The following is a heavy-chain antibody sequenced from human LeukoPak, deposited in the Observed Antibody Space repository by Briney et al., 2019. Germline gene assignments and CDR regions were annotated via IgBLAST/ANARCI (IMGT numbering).Heavy chain of an antibody. J-gene: IGHJ5*02. CDR1: GGSISSYY. V-gene: IGHV4-59*01. D-gene: IGHD6-13*01. CDR2: IYYSGST. CDR3: ARGLHSSSWYWFDP. Sequence: SETLSLTCTVSGGSISSYYWSRIRQPPGKGLEWIGYIYYSGSTNYNPSLKSRVTISVDTSKNQFSLKLSSVTAADTAVYYCARGLHSSSWYWFDPWGQGTLVTVSS.